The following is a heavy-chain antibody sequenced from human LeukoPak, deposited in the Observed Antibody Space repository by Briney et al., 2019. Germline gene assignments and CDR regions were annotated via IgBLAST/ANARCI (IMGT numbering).Heavy chain of an antibody. Sequence: SETLSLTCAVYGGSFSGYYWSWIRQPPGKGLEWIGEINHSGSTNYNPSLKSRVTISVDTSKNQFSLKLSSVTAADTAVYYCARDSYGSGSSTIDYWGQGTLVTVSS. D-gene: IGHD3-10*01. J-gene: IGHJ4*02. CDR3: ARDSYGSGSSTIDY. CDR2: INHSGST. V-gene: IGHV4-34*01. CDR1: GGSFSGYY.